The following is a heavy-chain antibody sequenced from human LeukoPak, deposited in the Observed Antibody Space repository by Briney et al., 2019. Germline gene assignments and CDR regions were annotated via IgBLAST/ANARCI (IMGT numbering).Heavy chain of an antibody. CDR3: ATDRSVVAAAFDY. CDR1: GYTFTSYD. V-gene: IGHV1-8*01. D-gene: IGHD6-13*01. CDR2: MNPNSGNT. J-gene: IGHJ4*02. Sequence: PGASVKVSCKASGYTFTSYDINWVRQATGQGLEWMGRMNPNSGNTGYAQKFQGRVTMTRNTSISTAYMELSSLRSEDTAVYYCATDRSVVAAAFDYWGQGTLVTVSS.